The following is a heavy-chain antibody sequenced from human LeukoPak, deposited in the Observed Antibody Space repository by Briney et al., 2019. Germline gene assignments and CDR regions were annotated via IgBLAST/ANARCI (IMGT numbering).Heavy chain of an antibody. CDR2: INAGNGNT. V-gene: IGHV1-3*01. J-gene: IGHJ4*02. Sequence: ASVKVSCKASGYTFTGYYIHWVRQAPGQRLEWMGWINAGNGNTKYSQKFQGRVTITRDTSASTAYMELSSLRSEDTAVYYCARPYYYGSGSYYPLDYWGQGTLVTVSS. CDR1: GYTFTGYY. D-gene: IGHD3-10*01. CDR3: ARPYYYGSGSYYPLDY.